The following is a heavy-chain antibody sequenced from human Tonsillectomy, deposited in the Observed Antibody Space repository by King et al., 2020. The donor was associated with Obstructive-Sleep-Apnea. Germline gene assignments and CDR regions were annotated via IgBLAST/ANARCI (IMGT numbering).Heavy chain of an antibody. Sequence: VQLVESGGGLVKPGGSLRVSCAASGFIFSSYSMNWVRQAPGKGLEWVSSISSSSSYIYYADSVKGRFTISRDNAKNSLYLQVNSLRAEDTAVYYCAREDGSGSSFSDYWGLGTLVTVSS. CDR3: AREDGSGSSFSDY. CDR2: ISSSSSYI. J-gene: IGHJ4*02. V-gene: IGHV3-21*01. D-gene: IGHD3-10*01. CDR1: GFIFSSYS.